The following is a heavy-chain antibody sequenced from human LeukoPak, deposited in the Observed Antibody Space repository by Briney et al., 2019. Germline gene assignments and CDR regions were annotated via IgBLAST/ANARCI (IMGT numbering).Heavy chain of an antibody. J-gene: IGHJ6*03. D-gene: IGHD6-13*01. CDR1: GGSFSGYY. Sequence: SETLSLTCAVYGGSFSGYYWSWIRQPPGKGLEWIGEINHSGSTNYNPSLKSRVTISVDTSKNQFSLKLSSVTAADTAVYYCARRSGYSSSWSYYYYYMDVWGKGTTVTVSS. CDR3: ARRSGYSSSWSYYYYYMDV. V-gene: IGHV4-34*01. CDR2: INHSGST.